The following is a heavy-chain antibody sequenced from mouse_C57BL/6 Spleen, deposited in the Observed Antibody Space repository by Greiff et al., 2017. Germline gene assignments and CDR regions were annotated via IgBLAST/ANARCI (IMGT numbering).Heavy chain of an antibody. Sequence: EVQRVESGPELVKPGASVKIPCKASGYTFTDYNMDWVKQSHGKSLEWIGDINPNNGGTIYNQKFKGKATLTVDKSSSTAYMELRSLTSEDTAVYYCAREDYGSSYIDYWGQGTTLTVSS. CDR2: INPNNGGT. V-gene: IGHV1-18*01. D-gene: IGHD1-1*01. CDR1: GYTFTDYN. CDR3: AREDYGSSYIDY. J-gene: IGHJ2*01.